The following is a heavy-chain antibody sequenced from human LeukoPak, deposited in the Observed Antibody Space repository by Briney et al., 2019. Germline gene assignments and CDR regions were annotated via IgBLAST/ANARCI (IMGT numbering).Heavy chain of an antibody. J-gene: IGHJ4*02. Sequence: PGGSLRLSCAASGFTFSSYWLHWVRQAPGKGLVWVSRINSDGTTTTYADSVKGRFSISRDNAKNTLYLQMNSLRAEDTAVYYCATLFPGDWGQGTLVTVSS. V-gene: IGHV3-74*01. CDR1: GFTFSSYW. D-gene: IGHD2-15*01. CDR3: ATLFPGD. CDR2: INSDGTTT.